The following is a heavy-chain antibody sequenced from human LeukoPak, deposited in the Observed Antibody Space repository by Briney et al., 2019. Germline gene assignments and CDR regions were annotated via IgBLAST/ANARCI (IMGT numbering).Heavy chain of an antibody. CDR2: IYSGGAT. D-gene: IGHD6-19*01. CDR3: ARDLYSSGWFDY. V-gene: IGHV3-53*01. Sequence: GGSLRLSCAASRFTFSSYAMSWVRRAPGKGLEWVSIIYSGGATYYADSVKGRFTISRDNSNNTLYLQMNSLRAEDTAVYYCARDLYSSGWFDYWGQGTLVTVSS. CDR1: RFTFSSYA. J-gene: IGHJ4*02.